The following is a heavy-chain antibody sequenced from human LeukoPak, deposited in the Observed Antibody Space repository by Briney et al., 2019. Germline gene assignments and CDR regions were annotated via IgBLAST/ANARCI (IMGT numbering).Heavy chain of an antibody. Sequence: GGSLRLSCAASGFTFSSYGMHWVRQAPGKGREWVTYIRYDGSTKYYADSLKGRFTISRDNSKNSLYLQMNSLRAEDTAVYYCARNAYAFDIWGQGTMVTVSS. V-gene: IGHV3-30*02. J-gene: IGHJ3*02. CDR1: GFTFSSYG. CDR2: IRYDGSTK. CDR3: ARNAYAFDI.